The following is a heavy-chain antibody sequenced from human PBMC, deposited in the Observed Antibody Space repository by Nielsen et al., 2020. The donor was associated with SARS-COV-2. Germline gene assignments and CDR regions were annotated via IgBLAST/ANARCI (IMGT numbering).Heavy chain of an antibody. Sequence: ASVKVSCKTSGYTFSSYGITWVRQAPGQGLEWMGWISAYNGNTNYAQKLQGRLTVTTDTSTNTAYMVLRSLRSDDTAVYFCARGECSTTSCDAFDIWGQGTMVTVSS. CDR2: ISAYNGNT. J-gene: IGHJ3*02. CDR1: GYTFSSYG. V-gene: IGHV1-18*01. D-gene: IGHD2-2*01. CDR3: ARGECSTTSCDAFDI.